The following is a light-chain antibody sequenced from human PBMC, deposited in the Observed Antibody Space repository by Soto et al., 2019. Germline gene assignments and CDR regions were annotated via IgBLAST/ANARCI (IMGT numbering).Light chain of an antibody. V-gene: IGLV4-60*03. CDR1: SGHSSYI. Sequence: QPVLTQSYSASASLGSSVKLICTLSSGHSSYIIAWHQQQPGKAPRYLMKLEGSASYNKGSGIPDRFSGSSSGADRYLTISNLQSEDEADYYCETWDSNIHVFGGGTKVTVL. J-gene: IGLJ3*02. CDR3: ETWDSNIHV. CDR2: LEGSASY.